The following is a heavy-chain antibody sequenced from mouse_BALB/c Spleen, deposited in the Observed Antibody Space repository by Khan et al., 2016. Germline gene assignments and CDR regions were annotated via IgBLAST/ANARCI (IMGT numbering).Heavy chain of an antibody. Sequence: VRLQQSGPALVKPGASVKIPCKASGYTFTDYNMDWVKQSHGKSLEWIVDINPDNGGTIYNQKFKGKATLTVDKSSSTAYLELRSLTSEDTAVYYCARKEYGDYGFAYWGQGTLVTVSA. CDR2: INPDNGGT. CDR3: ARKEYGDYGFAY. CDR1: GYTFTDYN. D-gene: IGHD2-13*01. J-gene: IGHJ3*01. V-gene: IGHV1-18*01.